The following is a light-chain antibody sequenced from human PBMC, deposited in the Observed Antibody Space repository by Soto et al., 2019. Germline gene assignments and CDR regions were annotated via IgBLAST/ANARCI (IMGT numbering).Light chain of an antibody. CDR2: WAS. Sequence: DIVMTQSPDSLAVSLGERATINCKSSQSVLYNKNYLGWYQQKPGQPPKLLIYWASTRESGVPDRFNGSGSGTDFTLTISRLQAEDVAVYYCQQCYSTPYTFGQGTKLEIK. J-gene: IGKJ2*01. CDR1: QSVLYNKNY. V-gene: IGKV4-1*01. CDR3: QQCYSTPYT.